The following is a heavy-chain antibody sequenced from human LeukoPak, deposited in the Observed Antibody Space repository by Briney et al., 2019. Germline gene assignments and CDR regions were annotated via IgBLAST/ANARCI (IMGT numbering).Heavy chain of an antibody. D-gene: IGHD3-9*01. CDR1: GYTFTGYY. Sequence: ASVKVSCKASGYTFTGYYMHWVRQAPGQGLEWMGWVNPNSGGTNYAQKFQGRVIMTSDTSISTAYMELSRLRSDDTAVYYCARGEATGIDYWGQGTLVTVSS. CDR2: VNPNSGGT. J-gene: IGHJ4*02. CDR3: ARGEATGIDY. V-gene: IGHV1-2*02.